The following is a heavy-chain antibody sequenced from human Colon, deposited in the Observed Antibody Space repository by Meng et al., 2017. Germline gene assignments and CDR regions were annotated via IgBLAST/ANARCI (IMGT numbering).Heavy chain of an antibody. CDR2: VYYTGSA. Sequence: SCPRLVRPSETLSLTCTLSGVSVSSPSYYWSWIRQTPGKGLEWIGYVYYTGSANYNPSLKSRVTISVDTSKNHFSLNLTSVTAADTAVYYCARGRGSYSSIDFWGQGTLVTVSS. CDR1: GVSVSSPSYY. D-gene: IGHD1-26*01. CDR3: ARGRGSYSSIDF. V-gene: IGHV4-61*03. J-gene: IGHJ4*02.